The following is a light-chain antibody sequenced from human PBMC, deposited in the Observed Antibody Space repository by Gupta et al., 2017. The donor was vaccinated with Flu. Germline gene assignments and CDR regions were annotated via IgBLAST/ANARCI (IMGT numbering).Light chain of an antibody. V-gene: IGLV2-14*01. CDR2: EVI. Sequence: TSSDVGGYNYVSWYQHHPGKAPKLMIYEVINRPSGVSNRFSGSKSGITASLTISGLQAEDEADYYCSSYTSSNSLEFGGGTKLTVL. J-gene: IGLJ3*02. CDR1: SSDVGGYNY. CDR3: SSYTSSNSLE.